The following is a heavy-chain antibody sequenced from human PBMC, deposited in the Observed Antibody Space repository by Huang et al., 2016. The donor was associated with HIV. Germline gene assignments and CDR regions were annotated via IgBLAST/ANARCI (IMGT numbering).Heavy chain of an antibody. V-gene: IGHV1-18*01. J-gene: IGHJ4*02. CDR2: SSAHNGKT. CDR1: GYTFNIYG. D-gene: IGHD2-15*01. CDR3: AGGREYCSGGSCFQGRYFDY. Sequence: QVHLVQSGAEVKKPGASVRVSCKASGYTFNIYGISWVRQAPGQGLEWMGTSSAHNGKTKSAQMPQCRLTMTTDTSTNTVFMELRSLRSDDTAFYYCAGGREYCSGGSCFQGRYFDYWGQGTLVTVSS.